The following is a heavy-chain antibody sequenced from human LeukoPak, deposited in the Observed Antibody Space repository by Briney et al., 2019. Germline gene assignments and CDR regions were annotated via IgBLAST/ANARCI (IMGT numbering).Heavy chain of an antibody. CDR2: IYYSGST. J-gene: IGHJ6*02. CDR1: GGSISSGDYY. Sequence: SQTLSLTCTVSGGSISSGDYYWSWIRQPPGKGLEWIGYIYYSGSTYYNPSLKSRVTISVDTSKNQFSLKLSSVTAAGTAVYYCARDDYGGNAGYYYYGMDVWGQGTTVTVSS. V-gene: IGHV4-30-4*01. CDR3: ARDDYGGNAGYYYYGMDV. D-gene: IGHD4-23*01.